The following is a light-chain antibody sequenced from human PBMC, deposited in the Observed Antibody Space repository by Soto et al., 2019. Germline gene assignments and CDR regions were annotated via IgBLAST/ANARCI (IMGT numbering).Light chain of an antibody. CDR2: YDS. CDR3: QVWDSSSDHLYV. CDR1: NIGSKS. V-gene: IGLV3-21*04. J-gene: IGLJ1*01. Sequence: SYELTQPPSVSVAPGKTARITCGGNNIGSKSVHWYQQKPGQAPVLVIYYDSDRPSGIPERFSGSISGSTATLTISRVEAGDEADYYCQVWDSSSDHLYVFGTGTKVTVL.